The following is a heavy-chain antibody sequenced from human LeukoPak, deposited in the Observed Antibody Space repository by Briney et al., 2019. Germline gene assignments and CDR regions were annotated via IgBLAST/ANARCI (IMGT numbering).Heavy chain of an antibody. CDR3: ARHYCSSTSCYFWFDP. CDR2: INPNSGGT. CDR1: GYTFTGYY. Sequence: GASVKVSCKASGYTFTGYYMHWVRQAPGQGLEWMGWINPNSGGTNYAQKFQGRVTMTRDTSISTAYMELSRLRSDDTAVYYCARHYCSSTSCYFWFDPWGQGTLVTVSS. D-gene: IGHD2-2*01. V-gene: IGHV1-2*02. J-gene: IGHJ5*02.